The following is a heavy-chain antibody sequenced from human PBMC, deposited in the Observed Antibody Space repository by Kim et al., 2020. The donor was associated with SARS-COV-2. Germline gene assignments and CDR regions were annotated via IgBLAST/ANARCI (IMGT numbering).Heavy chain of an antibody. D-gene: IGHD5-18*01. CDR2: INHSGST. CDR3: ARGPTRGYSYGYRYYYYGMDV. J-gene: IGHJ6*02. V-gene: IGHV4-34*01. CDR1: GGSFSGYY. Sequence: SETLSLTCAVYGGSFSGYYWSWIRQPPGKGLEWIGEINHSGSTNYNPSLKSRVTISVDTSKNQFSLKLSSVTAADTAVYYCARGPTRGYSYGYRYYYYGMDVWGQGTTVTVSS.